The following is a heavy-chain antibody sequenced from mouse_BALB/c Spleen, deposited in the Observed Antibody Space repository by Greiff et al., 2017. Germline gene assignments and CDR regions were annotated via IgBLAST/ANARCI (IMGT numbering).Heavy chain of an antibody. CDR2: IDSDNGNT. CDR1: GFNINGYY. D-gene: IGHD1-2*01. V-gene: IGHV14-1*02. Sequence: EVQLQQSGAGLVRPGALVKLSCKASGFNINGYYMPWVKQRPEQGLEWIGWIDSDNGNTIYDPKFKGKASITADTSSNTAYLQLSSLTSEDTAVYYCARSVYYGTGFAYWGQGTLVTVSA. J-gene: IGHJ3*01. CDR3: ARSVYYGTGFAY.